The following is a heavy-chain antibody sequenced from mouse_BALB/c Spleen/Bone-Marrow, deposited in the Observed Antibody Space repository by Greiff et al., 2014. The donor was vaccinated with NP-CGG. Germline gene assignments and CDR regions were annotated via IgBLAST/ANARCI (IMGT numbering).Heavy chain of an antibody. J-gene: IGHJ3*01. CDR3: AREMVTGFAY. Sequence: EVMLVESGGGLVKPGGSLKLSCAASGFTFSSYAMSWVRQTPEKGLEWVASISSGGSTYYPDSVKGRFTISRDNARNILYLQMSSLRSEDTAMYYCAREMVTGFAYWGQGTLVTVSA. CDR2: ISSGGST. D-gene: IGHD2-2*01. CDR1: GFTFSSYA. V-gene: IGHV5-6-5*01.